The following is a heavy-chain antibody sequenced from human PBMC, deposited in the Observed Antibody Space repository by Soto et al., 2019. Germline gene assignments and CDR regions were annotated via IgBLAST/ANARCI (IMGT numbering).Heavy chain of an antibody. CDR1: GGSISSSNW. CDR3: ARDRYYGSGSPIYYFDY. D-gene: IGHD3-10*01. Sequence: QVQLQESGPGLVKPSGTLSLTCAVSGGSISSSNWWSWGRQPPGKGLEWIGEIYHRGSTNYNPSLKSRVTISVDKSKNQFSLKLSSVTAADTAVYYCARDRYYGSGSPIYYFDYWGQGTLVTVSS. CDR2: IYHRGST. J-gene: IGHJ4*02. V-gene: IGHV4-4*02.